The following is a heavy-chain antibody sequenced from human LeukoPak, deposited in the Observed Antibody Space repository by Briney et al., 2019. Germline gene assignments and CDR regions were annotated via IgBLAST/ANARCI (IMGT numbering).Heavy chain of an antibody. D-gene: IGHD3-10*01. V-gene: IGHV4-31*03. CDR2: IYYSGST. J-gene: IGHJ6*04. CDR3: ARALLWFGELDV. Sequence: SETLSLTCTVSGGSISSGGYYWSWIRQHPGNGLEWIGYIYYSGSTYYNPSLKSRFTISVDTSKTASSLKLSSVTAADTAVYYCARALLWFGELDVWGKGTTVTVSS. CDR1: GGSISSGGYY.